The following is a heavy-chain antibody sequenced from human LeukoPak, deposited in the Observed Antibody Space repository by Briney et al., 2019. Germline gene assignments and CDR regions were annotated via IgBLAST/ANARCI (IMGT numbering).Heavy chain of an antibody. CDR1: GYTFTGYH. Sequence: ASVKVSCKASGYTFTGYHMHWVRQAHGQGLEWMGRINPNTGGTDYAQKFQGRVTMTRDTSISTAYMDLSRLRSDDTAVYYCARDYCSSTSCLFDYWGQGTLVTVSS. CDR2: INPNTGGT. CDR3: ARDYCSSTSCLFDY. D-gene: IGHD2-2*01. V-gene: IGHV1-2*06. J-gene: IGHJ4*02.